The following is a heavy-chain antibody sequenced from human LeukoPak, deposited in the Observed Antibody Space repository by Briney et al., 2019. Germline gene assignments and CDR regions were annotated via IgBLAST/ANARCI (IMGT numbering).Heavy chain of an antibody. J-gene: IGHJ3*01. CDR2: INWNGGST. CDR1: GFTFDDYG. D-gene: IGHD6-19*01. Sequence: GGSLRLSCAASGFTFDDYGMSWVRQAPGKGLEWVSGINWNGGSTGYADSVKGRFTISRDNAKNSLYLQMNSLKAEDTAVYYCARGVAVAAFSAFDVWGQGTMVTVSS. CDR3: ARGVAVAAFSAFDV. V-gene: IGHV3-20*04.